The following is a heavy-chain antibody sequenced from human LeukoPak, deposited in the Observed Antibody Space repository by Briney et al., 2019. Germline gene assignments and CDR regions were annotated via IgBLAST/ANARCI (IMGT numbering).Heavy chain of an antibody. J-gene: IGHJ2*01. D-gene: IGHD5-12*01. CDR2: INPSGGST. CDR3: ARDLVDIVATTRVWYFDH. CDR1: GYTFTSYY. V-gene: IGHV1-46*01. Sequence: ASVEVSCKASGYTFTSYYMHWVRQAPGQGLEWMGIINPSGGSTSYAQKFQGRVTMTRDTSTSTVYMELSSLRAEDTAVYYCARDLVDIVATTRVWYFDHWGRGTLVTVSS.